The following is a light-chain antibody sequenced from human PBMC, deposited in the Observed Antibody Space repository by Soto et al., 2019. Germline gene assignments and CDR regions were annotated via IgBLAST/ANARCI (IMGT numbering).Light chain of an antibody. J-gene: IGKJ2*01. CDR3: QQYNSYWYT. CDR1: QSISSW. CDR2: DAS. V-gene: IGKV1-5*01. Sequence: DIQMTQSPSTLSASVGDRVTITCRASQSISSWLAWYQQKPGKAPKLLIYDASSLESGVPSRFRGSGSGTGFTLTISSLQPDDFATYYCQQYNSYWYTFGQGTKLEIK.